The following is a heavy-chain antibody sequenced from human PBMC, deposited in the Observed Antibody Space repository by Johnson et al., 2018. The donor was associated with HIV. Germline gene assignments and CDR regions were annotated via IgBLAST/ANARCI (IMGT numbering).Heavy chain of an antibody. D-gene: IGHD3-16*01. V-gene: IGHV3-30*04. CDR2: ISYDGSNK. CDR1: GFTFSSYA. Sequence: QMQLVESGGGVVQPGRSLRLSCAASGFTFSSYAMHWVRQAPGKGLEWVAVISYDGSNKDYEDSVKGRFTISRDNSKNTLYLQMNSLRAEDTAGYYCVRTSCTGARCLGYDPFDVWGQGTMVTVSS. J-gene: IGHJ3*01. CDR3: VRTSCTGARCLGYDPFDV.